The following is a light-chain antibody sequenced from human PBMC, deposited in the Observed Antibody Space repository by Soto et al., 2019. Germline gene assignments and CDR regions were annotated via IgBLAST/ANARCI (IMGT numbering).Light chain of an antibody. J-gene: IGLJ1*01. CDR3: QSYDSSLSGLV. CDR2: TNT. Sequence: QSVLTQPPSVSGAPGQRVTISCTGSSSNLGSGYDVHWYHHLPGTAPKLLIYTNTNRPSGVPDRFSGSKSGTSASLAITGLQAEDEADYYCQSYDSSLSGLVFGTGTKVTVL. CDR1: SSNLGSGYD. V-gene: IGLV1-40*01.